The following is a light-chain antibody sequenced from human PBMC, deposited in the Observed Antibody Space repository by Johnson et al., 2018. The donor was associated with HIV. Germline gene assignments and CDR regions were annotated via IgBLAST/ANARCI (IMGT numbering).Light chain of an antibody. CDR1: SSNIANNY. CDR2: DNN. Sequence: QSVLTQPPSVSAAPGQKVTISCSGSSSNIANNYVSWYQQLPGTAPKLLIYDNNKRPSGIPDRFSGSKSGTSATLGITGLQTEDEAEYYCGTWDSSLSAYVFGTGTKVTVL. CDR3: GTWDSSLSAYV. V-gene: IGLV1-51*01. J-gene: IGLJ1*01.